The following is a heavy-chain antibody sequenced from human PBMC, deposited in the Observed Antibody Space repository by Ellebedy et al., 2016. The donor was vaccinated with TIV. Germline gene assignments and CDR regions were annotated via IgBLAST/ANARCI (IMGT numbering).Heavy chain of an antibody. J-gene: IGHJ4*02. Sequence: SETLSLTXTVSGGSISSYYWSWIRQPPGKGLEWIGYIYYSGSTNYNPSLKSRVTISVDTSKNQFSLKLSSVTAADTAVYYCARRFAYFDYWGQGTLVTVSS. D-gene: IGHD3-16*01. CDR1: GGSISSYY. CDR2: IYYSGST. CDR3: ARRFAYFDY. V-gene: IGHV4-59*01.